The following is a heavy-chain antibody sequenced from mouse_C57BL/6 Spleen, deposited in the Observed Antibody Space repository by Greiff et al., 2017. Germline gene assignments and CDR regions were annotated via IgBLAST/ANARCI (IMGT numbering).Heavy chain of an antibody. V-gene: IGHV1-52*01. D-gene: IGHD1-1*01. Sequence: QVQLQQPGAELVRPGSSVKLSCKASGYTFTSYWMHWVKQRPIQGLEWIGNIDPSDSETHYNQKFKDKATLTVDKSSSTAYMQLSSLTSEDSAVYYCARVYGSSYGYFDGWGTGTTVTVSS. CDR3: ARVYGSSYGYFDG. J-gene: IGHJ1*03. CDR1: GYTFTSYW. CDR2: IDPSDSET.